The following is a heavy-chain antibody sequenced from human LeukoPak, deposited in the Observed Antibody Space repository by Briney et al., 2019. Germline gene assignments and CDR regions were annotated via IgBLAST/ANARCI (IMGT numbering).Heavy chain of an antibody. D-gene: IGHD1-14*01. CDR1: GGSFSGYY. J-gene: IGHJ3*02. V-gene: IGHV4-34*01. Sequence: SETLSLTCAVYGGSFSGYYWSWIRQPPGKGLEWIGEINHSGSTNYNPSLKSRVTISVDTSKNQFSLKLSSATAADTAVYYCARGGRRRAFDIWGQGTMVTVSS. CDR2: INHSGST. CDR3: ARGGRRRAFDI.